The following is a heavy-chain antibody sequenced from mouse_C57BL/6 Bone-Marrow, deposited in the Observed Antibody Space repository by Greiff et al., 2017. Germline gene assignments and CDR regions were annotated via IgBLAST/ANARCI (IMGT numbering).Heavy chain of an antibody. D-gene: IGHD2-4*01. Sequence: VQLQQSGAELARPGASVKLSCKASGYTFTSYCISWVKQRTGQGLEWIGEIYPRSGTTYYNEKFKGKDTLTADKSSSPAYMVLRSLTSDDSAVYFCSKYYYDRTPFAYWGQGTLVTVSA. CDR2: IYPRSGTT. J-gene: IGHJ3*01. V-gene: IGHV1-81*01. CDR1: GYTFTSYC. CDR3: SKYYYDRTPFAY.